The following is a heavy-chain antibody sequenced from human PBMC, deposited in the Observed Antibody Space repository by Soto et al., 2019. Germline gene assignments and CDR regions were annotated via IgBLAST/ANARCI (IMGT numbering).Heavy chain of an antibody. V-gene: IGHV2-5*02. CDR1: GFSLSTSGVG. CDR3: AHMNPGPAKVLRYCDWYPDY. D-gene: IGHD3-9*01. Sequence: QITLKESGPTLVKPTQTLTLTFTFSGFSLSTSGVGVCWIRQPPGKALEWLALIYWDNDRRYSLSLKSRLTNTTDTSKRHAVLTIATRDPVDITTFYCAHMNPGPAKVLRYCDWYPDYWGQGTLVTVSS. CDR2: IYWDNDR. J-gene: IGHJ4*02.